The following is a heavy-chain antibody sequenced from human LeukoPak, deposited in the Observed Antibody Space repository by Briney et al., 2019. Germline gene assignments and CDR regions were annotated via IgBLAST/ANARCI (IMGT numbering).Heavy chain of an antibody. D-gene: IGHD6-13*01. Sequence: GGSLRLSCAASGFTVSSNYMSWVRQAPGKGLEWVSVIYSGGSKYYADSVKGRITISRDNSKNTLYHQMNSQRTEDTAAYYCAGVPVAAAGPSFDYWGQGTLVTVSS. CDR3: AGVPVAAAGPSFDY. CDR2: IYSGGSK. CDR1: GFTVSSNY. J-gene: IGHJ4*02. V-gene: IGHV3-53*01.